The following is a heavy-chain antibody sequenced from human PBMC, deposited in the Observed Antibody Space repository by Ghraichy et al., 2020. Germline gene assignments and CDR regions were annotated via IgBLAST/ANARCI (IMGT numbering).Heavy chain of an antibody. CDR1: GASISSYY. Sequence: SQTLSLTCTVSGASISSYYWSWIRQPPGKGLEWIAFIYYNGSPYYSPSLKGRVTISVDTSRSQFSLTLSSVTAADTAVYYCARRGYYDSSGYYNFDYWGQGTLVTVSS. CDR2: IYYNGSP. V-gene: IGHV4-59*08. J-gene: IGHJ4*02. CDR3: ARRGYYDSSGYYNFDY. D-gene: IGHD3-22*01.